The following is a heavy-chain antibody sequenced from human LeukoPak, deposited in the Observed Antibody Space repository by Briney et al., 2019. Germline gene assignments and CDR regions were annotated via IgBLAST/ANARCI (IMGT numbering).Heavy chain of an antibody. CDR2: ITGSGGST. CDR3: AKSGDGGKAHPFDY. V-gene: IGHV3-23*01. D-gene: IGHD4-23*01. CDR1: GFTFSSHA. Sequence: QPGGSLRLSCAASGFTFSSHAMGWVRQAPGKGLEWVPSITGSGGSTYYGDSVKGRFTIARDNSKNTLYLQMNSLRAEDTAVYYCAKSGDGGKAHPFDYWGQGTLVTVSS. J-gene: IGHJ4*02.